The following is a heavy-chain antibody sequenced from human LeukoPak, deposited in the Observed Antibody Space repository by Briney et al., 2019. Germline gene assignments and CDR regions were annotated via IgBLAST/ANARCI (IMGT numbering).Heavy chain of an antibody. CDR3: ASYSSGYPYYFDY. Sequence: PSETLSLTCTVSGGSISNYYWSWIRQPPGKGLEWIGYIYYSGSTNYNPSLKSRVTMSVDTSKNQFSLKLSSVTAADTAVYYCASYSSGYPYYFDYWGQGTLVTVSS. J-gene: IGHJ4*02. CDR2: IYYSGST. V-gene: IGHV4-59*08. D-gene: IGHD3-22*01. CDR1: GGSISNYY.